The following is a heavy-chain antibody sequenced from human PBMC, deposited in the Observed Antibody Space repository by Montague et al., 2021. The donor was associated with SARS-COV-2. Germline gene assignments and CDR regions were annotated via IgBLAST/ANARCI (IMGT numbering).Heavy chain of an antibody. Sequence: SLRLSCAASGFTFTSYSMHWVRQAPGKGLEWLAIVSFNGAKQYYADSVNGRFTISRDNSKNTLFLQMNSLRAEDTAVYFCARVKTGPYVPIDFWGQGT. CDR2: VSFNGAKQ. J-gene: IGHJ4*02. CDR1: GFTFTSYS. V-gene: IGHV3-30*04. D-gene: IGHD1-1*01. CDR3: ARVKTGPYVPIDF.